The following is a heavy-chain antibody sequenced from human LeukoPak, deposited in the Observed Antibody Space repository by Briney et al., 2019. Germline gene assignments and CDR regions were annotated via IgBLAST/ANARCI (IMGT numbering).Heavy chain of an antibody. CDR3: ARQQQLLDY. V-gene: IGHV1-2*02. J-gene: IGHJ4*02. CDR1: GYTFTGYY. D-gene: IGHD6-13*01. Sequence: ASVKVSCKASGYTFTGYYMHWVRQAPGQGPEWMGWFNPASGGTHYAQKFQGRVTMTRDTSISTAYMELNRLRSDDTAVYYCARQQQLLDYWGQGTLVTVSS. CDR2: FNPASGGT.